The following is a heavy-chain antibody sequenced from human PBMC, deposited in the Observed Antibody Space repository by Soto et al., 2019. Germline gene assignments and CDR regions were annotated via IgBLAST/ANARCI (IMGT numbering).Heavy chain of an antibody. CDR3: ARRRFYCSGGSCLDAFDI. V-gene: IGHV5-51*01. CDR2: IYPGDSDT. D-gene: IGHD2-15*01. J-gene: IGHJ3*02. CDR1: EYSLTRWC. Sequence: RGCEYSLTRWCIGWERQIPGKGLEWMGIIYPGDSDTRYSPSFQGQVTISADKSISTAYLQWSSLKASDTAMYYCARRRFYCSGGSCLDAFDIWGQGTMVTVSS.